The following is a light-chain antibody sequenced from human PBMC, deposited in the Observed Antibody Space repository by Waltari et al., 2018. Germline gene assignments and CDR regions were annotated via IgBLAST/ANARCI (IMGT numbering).Light chain of an antibody. CDR3: SSHAGSNTFVV. Sequence: QSALTQPPSASGSPGQSVTISCTGTSSYVGVYDYVSCYQQHPVKAPNLMISEVSKRPPGFPDRFSGSKSGHTASRSVSGLQAEDEADYYCSSHAGSNTFVVFGGGTKLTVL. J-gene: IGLJ2*01. CDR1: SSYVGVYDY. CDR2: EVS. V-gene: IGLV2-8*01.